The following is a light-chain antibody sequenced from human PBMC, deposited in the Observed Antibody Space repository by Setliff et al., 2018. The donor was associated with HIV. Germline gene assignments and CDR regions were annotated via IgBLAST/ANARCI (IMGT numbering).Light chain of an antibody. CDR2: DVC. V-gene: IGLV2-11*01. CDR1: SSDIGAYNY. Sequence: QSALTQPRSVSGSPGQSVTISCTGTSSDIGAYNYVSWHQQHPGKAPKLMIYDVCKRPSGVPDRFSASKSGNTASLTISGLQAEDESDYYCCSYSGTYTYVFGTGTKV. CDR3: CSYSGTYTYV. J-gene: IGLJ1*01.